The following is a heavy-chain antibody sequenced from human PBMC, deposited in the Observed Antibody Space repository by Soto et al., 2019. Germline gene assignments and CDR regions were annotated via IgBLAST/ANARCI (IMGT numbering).Heavy chain of an antibody. J-gene: IGHJ5*02. D-gene: IGHD3-3*01. CDR1: GFTFSSYA. CDR3: AKGSNYDFWSGYYTENWFDP. V-gene: IGHV3-23*01. Sequence: GGSLRLSCAASGFTFSSYAMSWVRQAPGKGLEWVSAISGSGGSTYYADSVKGRFTISRDNSKNTLYLQMNSLRAEDTAVYYCAKGSNYDFWSGYYTENWFDPWGQGTLVTVSS. CDR2: ISGSGGST.